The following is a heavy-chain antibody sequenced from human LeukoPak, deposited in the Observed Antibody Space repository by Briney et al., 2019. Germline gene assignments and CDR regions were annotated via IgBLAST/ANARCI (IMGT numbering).Heavy chain of an antibody. Sequence: GGSLRLSCAASGFTFNTYAMNWVRQAPGKGLEWVSTISGRGDSTRFADSVKGRFSISRDNSKNTLYLQMNSLRAEDTAVYYCARDPGYAIYYFDYWGQGNLVTVSS. CDR2: ISGRGDST. CDR1: GFTFNTYA. J-gene: IGHJ4*02. D-gene: IGHD3-9*01. CDR3: ARDPGYAIYYFDY. V-gene: IGHV3-23*01.